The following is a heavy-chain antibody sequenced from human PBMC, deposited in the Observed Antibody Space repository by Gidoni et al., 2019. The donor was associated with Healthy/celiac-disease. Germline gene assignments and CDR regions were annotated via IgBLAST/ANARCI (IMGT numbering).Heavy chain of an antibody. D-gene: IGHD1-26*01. CDR2: ISGIGGST. CDR3: AKDFEVGAISLYYYGMDV. V-gene: IGHV3-23*01. J-gene: IGHJ6*02. Sequence: EVQLLESGGDLVQHGGYLRLSCAASGFTFNSYAMHWVRQAPWKGLEWVSAISGIGGSTYYTDSVKGRFTISRDNSKNTVYLQMNSLRADDTAVYYCAKDFEVGAISLYYYGMDVWGQGTTVTVSS. CDR1: GFTFNSYA.